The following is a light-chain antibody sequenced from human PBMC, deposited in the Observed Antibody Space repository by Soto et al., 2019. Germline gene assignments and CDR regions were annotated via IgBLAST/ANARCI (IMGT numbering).Light chain of an antibody. V-gene: IGKV1-39*01. Sequence: DIEMTQSPSSLSTSVGDRVTITCRASQGIGTFLNWYQQKPGKAPRLLIYAASRLQSGVPARFSGSGVETDFTLTITSLQPEDFGIYYCQQSYALVRTFGGGTKVDI. CDR1: QGIGTF. CDR2: AAS. J-gene: IGKJ4*01. CDR3: QQSYALVRT.